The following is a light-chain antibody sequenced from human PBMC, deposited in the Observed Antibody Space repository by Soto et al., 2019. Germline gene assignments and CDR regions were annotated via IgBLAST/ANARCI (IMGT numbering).Light chain of an antibody. V-gene: IGKV3-20*01. J-gene: IGKJ5*01. CDR3: QQYGSSPGVT. CDR1: QSVSSTY. CDR2: GAS. Sequence: EIVLTQSPGILSLSPGERATLSCRASQSVSSTYLAWYQQKPGQAPRLLIYGASSRATGIPDRFSGSGSGTDFTLTISRLESEDFAVYYCQQYGSSPGVTFGKGKRLEIK.